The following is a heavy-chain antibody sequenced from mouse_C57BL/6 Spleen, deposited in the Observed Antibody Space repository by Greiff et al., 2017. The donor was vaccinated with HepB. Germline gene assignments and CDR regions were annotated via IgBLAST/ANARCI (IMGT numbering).Heavy chain of an antibody. CDR1: GYTFTSYW. Sequence: QVQLKQPGTELVKPGASVKLSCKASGYTFTSYWMHWVKQRPGQGLEWIGNINPSNGGTNYNEKFKSKATLTVDKSSSTAYMQLNSLTSEDSAVYYCARSGYGSRDWYFDVWGTGTTVTVSS. D-gene: IGHD1-1*01. CDR2: INPSNGGT. J-gene: IGHJ1*03. V-gene: IGHV1-53*01. CDR3: ARSGYGSRDWYFDV.